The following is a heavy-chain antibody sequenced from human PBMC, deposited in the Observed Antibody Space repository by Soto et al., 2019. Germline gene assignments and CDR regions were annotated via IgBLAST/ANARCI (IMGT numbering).Heavy chain of an antibody. CDR3: ATASSLVGATGTVDY. D-gene: IGHD1-26*01. CDR1: GYTLTELS. Sequence: ASVQVSCQVSGYTLTELSMHWVRQDPGKGLEWMGGFDPEDGETIYAQKFQGRVTMTEDTSTDTAYMELSSLRSEDTAVYYCATASSLVGATGTVDYWGQGTLVTVSS. J-gene: IGHJ4*02. V-gene: IGHV1-24*01. CDR2: FDPEDGET.